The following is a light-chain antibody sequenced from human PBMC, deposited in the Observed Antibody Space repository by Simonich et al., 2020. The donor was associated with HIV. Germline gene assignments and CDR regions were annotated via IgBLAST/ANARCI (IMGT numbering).Light chain of an antibody. CDR1: QSLLHSDGKTY. V-gene: IGKV2D-29*02. CDR3: MQSVQLPIT. J-gene: IGKJ5*01. Sequence: DIVMTQTPLSLSVTPGQPASISCKSSQSLLHSDGKTYLYWYLQKPGQSQNLVIYEVSNRFSGVPDRFSGSGSGTDFTLKISRVEAEDIGLYYCMQSVQLPITFGQGTRLEIK. CDR2: EVS.